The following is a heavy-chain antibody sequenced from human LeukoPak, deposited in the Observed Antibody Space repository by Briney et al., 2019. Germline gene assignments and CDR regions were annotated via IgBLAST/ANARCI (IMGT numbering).Heavy chain of an antibody. J-gene: IGHJ4*02. CDR3: AKDLRAVVDYYFDY. Sequence: GGSLRLSCAPSGFTFSDNSMHWVRQAPGKGLEWVAVVLYDGTMQYYADSVKGRFTASGDNAKNSLYLQMNSLRAEDTALYYCAKDLRAVVDYYFDYWGQGTLVTVSS. V-gene: IGHV3-30*04. CDR2: VLYDGTMQ. CDR1: GFTFSDNS.